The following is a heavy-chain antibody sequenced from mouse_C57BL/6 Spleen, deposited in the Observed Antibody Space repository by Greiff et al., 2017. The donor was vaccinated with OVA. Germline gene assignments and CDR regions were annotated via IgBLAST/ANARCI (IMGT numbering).Heavy chain of an antibody. J-gene: IGHJ1*03. CDR3: ARTRPQLGYWYFDV. V-gene: IGHV1-78*01. D-gene: IGHD4-1*02. Sequence: LVESDAELVKPGASVKISCKVSGYTFTDHTIHWMKQRPEQGLEWIGYIYPRDGSTTYNEKFKGKATLTADKSSSTAYMQLNSLTSEDSAVYFCARTRPQLGYWYFDVWGTGTTVTVSS. CDR1: GYTFTDHT. CDR2: IYPRDGST.